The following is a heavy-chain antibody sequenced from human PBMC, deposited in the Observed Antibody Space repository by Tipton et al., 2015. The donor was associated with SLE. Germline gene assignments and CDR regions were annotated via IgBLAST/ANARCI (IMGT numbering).Heavy chain of an antibody. CDR2: IYYSGST. D-gene: IGHD5-24*01. CDR3: ARRRDGYNSGYFDY. V-gene: IGHV4-39*07. J-gene: IGHJ4*02. CDR1: GGSISRSSYY. Sequence: TLSLTCTVSGGSISRSSYYWGGIRQPPGKGLEWIGRIYYSGSTYYNPSLKSPVTISVETSKNQFSLKLSSVTAADTAVYYCARRRDGYNSGYFDYWGQGTLVTVSS.